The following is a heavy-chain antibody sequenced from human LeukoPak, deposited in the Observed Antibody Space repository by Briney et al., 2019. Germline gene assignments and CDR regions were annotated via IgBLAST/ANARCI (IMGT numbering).Heavy chain of an antibody. CDR1: GGSVSSGTYY. J-gene: IGHJ4*02. CDR2: IYYSGST. V-gene: IGHV4-61*01. Sequence: SETLSLTCTVSGGSVSSGTYYWSWIRQPPEKGLEWIGYIYYSGSTNYNPSLKSRVTISVDTSKNQFSLKLTSVTAADTAVYHCARLDSGWRYFDYWGQGTLVTVSS. D-gene: IGHD6-19*01. CDR3: ARLDSGWRYFDY.